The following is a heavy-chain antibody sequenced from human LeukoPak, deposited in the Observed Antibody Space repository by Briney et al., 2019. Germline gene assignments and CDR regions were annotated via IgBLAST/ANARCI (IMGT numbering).Heavy chain of an antibody. CDR1: GFTFSNYA. D-gene: IGHD1-26*01. CDR3: AKAGSIKFDY. CDR2: ISGSGDNT. Sequence: GGSLRLSCAASGFTFSNYAMSWVRQAPGKGLEWVSAISGSGDNTYYADSVKGRFTVSRDNSKNTLYVQMKSLRAEDTAVYYCAKAGSIKFDYWGQGTLVTVSS. V-gene: IGHV3-23*01. J-gene: IGHJ4*02.